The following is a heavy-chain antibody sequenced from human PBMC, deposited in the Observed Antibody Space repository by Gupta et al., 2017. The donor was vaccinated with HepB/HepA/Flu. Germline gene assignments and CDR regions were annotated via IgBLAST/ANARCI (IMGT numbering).Heavy chain of an antibody. J-gene: IGHJ4*02. CDR1: GFTFINFP. Sequence: EIQLLESEGGLVQPGGSLRLSCAVSGFTFINFPMSWVRQTPGRGLEWVSNISRSGEVTDYVDSVKGRFTISRDNSKNTVYLQMNNLRVEDTAVYYCAKGGHLDYWGQGTLITV. CDR2: ISRSGEVT. V-gene: IGHV3-23*01. CDR3: AKGGHLDY.